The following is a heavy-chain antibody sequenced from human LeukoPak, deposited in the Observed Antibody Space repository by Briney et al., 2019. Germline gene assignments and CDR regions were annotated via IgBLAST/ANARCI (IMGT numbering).Heavy chain of an antibody. CDR2: ISNDGGDT. V-gene: IGHV3-23*01. CDR3: GRDWKLDY. D-gene: IGHD1-1*01. J-gene: IGHJ4*02. CDR1: GFTFNNYP. Sequence: GGSLRLSCYTSGFTFNNYPMSWVRQAPGKGLEWVSAISNDGGDTKYADSVKGRFTISRDNSRNTLYLQMRSLRVEDTAIYYCGRDWKLDYWGQGTLVTVSS.